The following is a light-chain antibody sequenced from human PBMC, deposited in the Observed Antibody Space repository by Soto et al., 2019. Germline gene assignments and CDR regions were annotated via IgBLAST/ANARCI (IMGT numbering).Light chain of an antibody. Sequence: DIQMTQSPSSLSASVGDRVTITCRVSQSLSSYLDWDQQKKEKAPNLLIYAASSLQIGVPSRFSRRGSGTDFTLTISSLQPEDFATYYCQQSYSTPRTFGQGTKVEIK. J-gene: IGKJ1*01. CDR3: QQSYSTPRT. CDR1: QSLSSY. CDR2: AAS. V-gene: IGKV1-39*01.